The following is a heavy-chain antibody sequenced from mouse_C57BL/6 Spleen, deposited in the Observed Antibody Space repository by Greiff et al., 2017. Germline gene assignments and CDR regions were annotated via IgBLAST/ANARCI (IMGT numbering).Heavy chain of an antibody. CDR2: ISSGGSYP. D-gene: IGHD4-1*02. CDR3: ARRQLGFAY. CDR1: GFTFSSYG. Sequence: DVQLVESGGDLVKPGGSLKLSCAASGFTFSSYGMSWVRQTPDKRLEWVATISSGGSYPYYPDSVKGRFTISRDNAKNTLYLQMSSLKSEDTAMYYCARRQLGFAYWGQGTLVTVSA. V-gene: IGHV5-6*01. J-gene: IGHJ3*01.